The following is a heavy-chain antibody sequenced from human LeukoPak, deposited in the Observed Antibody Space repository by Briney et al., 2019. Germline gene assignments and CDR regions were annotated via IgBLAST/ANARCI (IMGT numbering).Heavy chain of an antibody. J-gene: IGHJ4*02. CDR1: GFSFSSNS. Sequence: GGSLRLFCAGSGFSFSSNSMNWVRQAPGKGLAWVSYISSSSGNMKYADSVKGRFTISRDNAKNSLYLQMNSLRSEDTAVYYCAIPGSGGPNVIWGQGTLVTVS. CDR3: AIPGSGGPNVI. CDR2: ISSSSGNM. V-gene: IGHV3-48*04. D-gene: IGHD2-15*01.